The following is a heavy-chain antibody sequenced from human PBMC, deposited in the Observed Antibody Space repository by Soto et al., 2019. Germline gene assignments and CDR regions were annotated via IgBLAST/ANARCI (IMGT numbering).Heavy chain of an antibody. J-gene: IGHJ5*02. CDR1: GFTFSSYA. Sequence: GGSLRLSCAASGFTFSSYAMHWVRQAPGKGLEWVAVISYDGSNKYYADSVKGRFTISRDNSKNTLYLQMNSLRAEDTAVYYCAREFGYYYDSSGSFDPWGQGTLVTVYS. V-gene: IGHV3-30-3*01. CDR2: ISYDGSNK. CDR3: AREFGYYYDSSGSFDP. D-gene: IGHD3-22*01.